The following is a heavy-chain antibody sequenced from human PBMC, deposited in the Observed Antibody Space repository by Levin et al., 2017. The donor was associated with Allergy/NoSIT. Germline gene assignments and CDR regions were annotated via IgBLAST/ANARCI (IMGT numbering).Heavy chain of an antibody. CDR1: GFTFSSYW. J-gene: IGHJ3*02. Sequence: GGSLRLSCAASGFTFSSYWMSWVRQAPGKGLEWVANTKHDGSEKYYVDSVKGRFTISRDNAKNSVYLQMNSLRVEDTAVYYCARNWRTAFDIWGQGTMVTVSS. D-gene: IGHD1-1*01. CDR3: ARNWRTAFDI. CDR2: TKHDGSEK. V-gene: IGHV3-7*04.